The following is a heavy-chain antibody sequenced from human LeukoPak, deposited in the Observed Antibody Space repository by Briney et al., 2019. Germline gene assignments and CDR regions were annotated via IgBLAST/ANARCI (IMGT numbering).Heavy chain of an antibody. CDR2: ISSSGSTI. V-gene: IGHV3-11*01. Sequence: PGGSPRLSCAASGFTFSDYYMSWIRQAPGKGLEWVSYISSSGSTIYYADSVKGRFTISRDSSKNTLFLQMNRLRPEDAAVYYCAKGAKLNIAARLGFDYWGQGTLVTVSS. CDR1: GFTFSDYY. J-gene: IGHJ4*02. D-gene: IGHD6-6*01. CDR3: AKGAKLNIAARLGFDY.